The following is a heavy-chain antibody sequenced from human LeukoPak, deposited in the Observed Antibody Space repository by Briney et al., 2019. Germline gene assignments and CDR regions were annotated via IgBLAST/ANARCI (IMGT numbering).Heavy chain of an antibody. V-gene: IGHV4-39*01. CDR3: VRWTAGTTEDS. CDR2: IYYSGST. J-gene: IGHJ4*02. Sequence: SETLSLTCTVSGGSISSNSYYWGWIRQPPGKGLEWIGSIYYSGSTYYNPSLKSRVTISVDTSKNQFSLKLSSVTAADTAVYYCVRWTAGTTEDSWGQGTLVTVSS. D-gene: IGHD1-1*01. CDR1: GGSISSNSYY.